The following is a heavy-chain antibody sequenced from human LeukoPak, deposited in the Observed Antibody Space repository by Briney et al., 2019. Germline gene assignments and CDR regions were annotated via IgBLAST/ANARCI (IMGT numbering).Heavy chain of an antibody. CDR3: ARGYASKGAWFDP. J-gene: IGHJ5*02. D-gene: IGHD2-2*01. CDR2: ISAGADTI. V-gene: IGHV3-23*01. CDR1: GFTFNSYA. Sequence: SGGSLRLSCAASGFTFNSYALSWVRQAPGKGLEWVSAISAGADTIYYADSVKGRFTISRDNAKNTLYLQMNSLRAEDTAIYYCARGYASKGAWFDPWGQGTLVTVSS.